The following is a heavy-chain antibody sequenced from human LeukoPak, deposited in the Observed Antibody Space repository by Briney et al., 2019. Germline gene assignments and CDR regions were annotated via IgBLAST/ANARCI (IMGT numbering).Heavy chain of an antibody. CDR1: GGSFSGYY. CDR2: INHSGST. V-gene: IGHV4-34*01. J-gene: IGHJ6*03. Sequence: SETLSLTCAVYGGSFSGYYWSWIRQPPGKGLEWIGEINHSGSTNYNPSLKSRVTISVDTSKNQFSLKLSSVTAADTAVYYCARTAIRWYYYYMDVWGKGNTVTVSS. D-gene: IGHD4-23*01. CDR3: ARTAIRWYYYYMDV.